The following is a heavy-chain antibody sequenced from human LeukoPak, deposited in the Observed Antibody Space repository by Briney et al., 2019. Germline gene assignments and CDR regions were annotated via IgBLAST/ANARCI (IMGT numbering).Heavy chain of an antibody. CDR2: IYYSWST. D-gene: IGHD2-15*01. V-gene: IGHV4-39*07. J-gene: IGHJ5*02. CDR3: ASALRKMSKRMFPRPTPYSWAWVDP. CDR1: GASVSNGSSY. Sequence: PSETLSLTCTVSGASVSNGSSYWGWIRQPPGKGLEWIANIYYSWSTSYNPSLKSRVTISLDTSKNQFSLRLSSVTAADTAVYYCASALRKMSKRMFPRPTPYSWAWVDPWGQGTLVTVSS.